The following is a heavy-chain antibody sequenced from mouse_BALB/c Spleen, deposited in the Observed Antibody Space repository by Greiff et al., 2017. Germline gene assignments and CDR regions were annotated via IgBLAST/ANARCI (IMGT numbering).Heavy chain of an antibody. J-gene: IGHJ3*01. CDR1: GYTFTDYY. D-gene: IGHD1-2*01. V-gene: IGHV1-77*01. CDR2: IYPGSGNT. Sequence: QVQLQQSGAELARPGASVNLSCKASGYTFTDYYINWVKQRTGQGLEWIGEIYPGSGNTYYNEKFKGKATLTADKSSSTAYMQLSSLTSEDSAVYFCARSLLRLRAWFAYWGQGTLVTVSA. CDR3: ARSLLRLRAWFAY.